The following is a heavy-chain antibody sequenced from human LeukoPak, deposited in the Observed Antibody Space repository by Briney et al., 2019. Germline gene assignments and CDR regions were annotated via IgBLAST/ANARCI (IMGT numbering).Heavy chain of an antibody. CDR3: ARDMAPLTVTTQGDAFDI. CDR1: GGTFSSYA. J-gene: IGHJ3*02. V-gene: IGHV1-69*13. Sequence: ASVKVSCEASGGTFSSYAISWVRQAPGQGLEWMGGIIPIFGTANYAQKFQGRVTITADESTSTAYMELSSLRSENTAVYYCARDMAPLTVTTQGDAFDIWGQGTMVTVSS. D-gene: IGHD4-17*01. CDR2: IIPIFGTA.